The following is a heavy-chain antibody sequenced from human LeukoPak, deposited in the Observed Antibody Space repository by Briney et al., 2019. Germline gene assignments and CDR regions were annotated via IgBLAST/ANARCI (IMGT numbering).Heavy chain of an antibody. CDR3: ARVGPWVNPDYYYYYMDV. CDR2: ISSSSSYI. V-gene: IGHV3-21*01. CDR1: AFTFSSYS. D-gene: IGHD1-14*01. J-gene: IGHJ6*03. Sequence: PGGSLRLSCAASAFTFSSYSMNWVRQAPGKGLEWVSSISSSSSYIYYADSAKGRFTISRDNAKNSLYLQMNSLRAEDTAVYYCARVGPWVNPDYYYYYMDVWGKGTMVTVSS.